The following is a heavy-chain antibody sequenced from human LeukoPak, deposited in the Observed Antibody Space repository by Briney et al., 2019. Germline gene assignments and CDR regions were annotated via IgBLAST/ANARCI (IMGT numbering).Heavy chain of an antibody. Sequence: PSETLSLTCTVSGGSISSYYWSWIRQPPGKGLEGIGYIYYSGSTNYNPSLKSRVTISVDTSKNQFSLKLSSVTAADTAVYYCARMTGILTGYYPDAFDIWGQGTMVTVSS. CDR1: GGSISSYY. V-gene: IGHV4-59*01. CDR2: IYYSGST. CDR3: ARMTGILTGYYPDAFDI. D-gene: IGHD3-9*01. J-gene: IGHJ3*02.